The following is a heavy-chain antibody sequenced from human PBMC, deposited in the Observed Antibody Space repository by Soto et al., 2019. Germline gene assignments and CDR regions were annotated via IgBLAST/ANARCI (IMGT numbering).Heavy chain of an antibody. J-gene: IGHJ5*02. CDR1: GYTFSSYA. D-gene: IGHD3-10*01. CDR3: AKASMGRGVIRDGFDP. CDR2: RSYDGINR. Sequence: GGLLTLSCGVSGYTFSSYARYRYRQGPGKGLEWVAVRSYDGINRDYADSVKGRFAISRDNSKNTLHLQMNSLRAEDTAVYYCAKASMGRGVIRDGFDPWGQGTRVTDSA. V-gene: IGHV3-30*09.